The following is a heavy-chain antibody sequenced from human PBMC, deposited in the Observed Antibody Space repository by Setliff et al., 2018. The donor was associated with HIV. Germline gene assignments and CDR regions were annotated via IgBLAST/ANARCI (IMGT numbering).Heavy chain of an antibody. CDR3: ARDRALRFSKSPSFNYFDV. J-gene: IGHJ4*02. V-gene: IGHV4-31*03. Sequence: SETLSLTCSVSGGSINSGAYYWTWIRQAPGKGLEWIGHIYYSGTSYSNPSLQSRLTMSLDTSKKLLSLKLTSVTAADTAVYYCARDRALRFSKSPSFNYFDVWGQGALVTVSS. CDR2: IYYSGTS. D-gene: IGHD3-10*01. CDR1: GGSINSGAYY.